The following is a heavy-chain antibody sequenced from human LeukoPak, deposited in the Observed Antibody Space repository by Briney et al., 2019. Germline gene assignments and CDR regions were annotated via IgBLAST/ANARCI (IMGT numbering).Heavy chain of an antibody. Sequence: GGSLRLYCAASGFTVSSNYMSWVRQAPGKGLEWVSVIYSGGSTYYADSVKGRFTISRHNSKNTLYLQMNSLRAEDTAVYYCARQMVRGGDHEMGDAFDIWGQGTMVIVSS. V-gene: IGHV3-53*04. D-gene: IGHD3-10*01. CDR1: GFTVSSNY. J-gene: IGHJ3*02. CDR3: ARQMVRGGDHEMGDAFDI. CDR2: IYSGGST.